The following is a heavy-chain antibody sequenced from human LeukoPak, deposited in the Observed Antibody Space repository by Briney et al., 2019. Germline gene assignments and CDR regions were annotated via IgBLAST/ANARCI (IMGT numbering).Heavy chain of an antibody. CDR1: GFTFSSYW. CDR3: GRDFPDY. V-gene: IGHV3-7*01. Sequence: GGSLRLSCAASGFTFSSYWMTWVRQAPGKGLEWVANIKDDGSEKYYVDSVKGRFTISRDNAKNSLYLQMNSLRVEDTAIYYCGRDFPDYWGQGILVTVSS. CDR2: IKDDGSEK. J-gene: IGHJ4*02.